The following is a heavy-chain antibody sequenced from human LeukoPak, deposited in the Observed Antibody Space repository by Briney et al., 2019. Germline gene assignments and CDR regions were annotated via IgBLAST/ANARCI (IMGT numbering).Heavy chain of an antibody. D-gene: IGHD6-19*01. V-gene: IGHV1-18*01. Sequence: ASVKVSCKASSYTFTSYGISWVRQAPGQGLEWTGWISAYNGNTNYAQKLQGRVTMTTDTSTSTAYMELRSLRSDDTAVYYCARVSSGWFPIDYWGQGTLVTVSS. CDR1: SYTFTSYG. CDR2: ISAYNGNT. CDR3: ARVSSGWFPIDY. J-gene: IGHJ4*02.